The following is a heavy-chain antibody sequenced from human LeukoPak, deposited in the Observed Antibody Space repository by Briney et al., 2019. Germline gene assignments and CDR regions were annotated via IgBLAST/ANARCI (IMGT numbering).Heavy chain of an antibody. CDR3: ARGGDSSSWFTSPDY. CDR1: GYTFTDYY. CDR2: INPNSGGT. V-gene: IGHV1-2*02. J-gene: IGHJ4*02. D-gene: IGHD6-13*01. Sequence: GASVKVSCKASGYTFTDYYIHWVRQAPGQGLEWMGWINPNSGGTNYAQKFQGRVTMTRDTSISAAYMELSRLRSDDTAVYYCARGGDSSSWFTSPDYWGQGTLVTVSS.